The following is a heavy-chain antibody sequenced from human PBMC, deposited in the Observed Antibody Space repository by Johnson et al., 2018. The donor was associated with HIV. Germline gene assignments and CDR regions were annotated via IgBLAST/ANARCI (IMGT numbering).Heavy chain of an antibody. CDR1: GFTFSSYW. CDR2: IKQDGSEK. CDR3: TTMGGQWEQLGDAFDI. J-gene: IGHJ3*02. V-gene: IGHV3-7*03. D-gene: IGHD1-26*01. Sequence: VQLMESGGGLVQPGGSLRLSCAASGFTFSSYWMSWVRQAPGKGLEWVANIKQDGSEKYYVDSVKGRFTISRDNAKNSLYLQMNSLKTEDTGVYYCTTMGGQWEQLGDAFDIWGQGTMVTVSS.